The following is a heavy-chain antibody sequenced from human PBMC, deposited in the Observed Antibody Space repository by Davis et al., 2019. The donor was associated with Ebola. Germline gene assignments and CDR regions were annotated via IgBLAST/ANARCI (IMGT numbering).Heavy chain of an antibody. CDR3: AKHFSGSYCQDY. J-gene: IGHJ4*02. D-gene: IGHD1-26*01. CDR2: ITGSGGS. Sequence: GESLKISCAASRFTFSTNYMSWVRQAPGKGLEWVATITGSGGSDHADSVRGRFTISRDNSKNTLYLQMNSLRVEDTAVYFCAKHFSGSYCQDYWGQGSLVTVSS. V-gene: IGHV3-23*01. CDR1: RFTFSTNY.